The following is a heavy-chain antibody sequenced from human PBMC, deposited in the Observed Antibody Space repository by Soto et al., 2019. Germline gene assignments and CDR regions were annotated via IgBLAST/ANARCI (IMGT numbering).Heavy chain of an antibody. CDR2: IRHSGST. Sequence: QVQLQQWGAGLLKPSETLSLNCAVYGGSFYWTWIRQPPGKGLEWIGEIRHSGSTNYNPSLKSRVSISIDRSKSQVSLTVYSVTAADTAVYYCARGGGADDDAVDVWGQGTTVTVSS. J-gene: IGHJ6*02. CDR1: GGSFY. CDR3: ARGGGADDDAVDV. V-gene: IGHV4-34*01. D-gene: IGHD1-1*01.